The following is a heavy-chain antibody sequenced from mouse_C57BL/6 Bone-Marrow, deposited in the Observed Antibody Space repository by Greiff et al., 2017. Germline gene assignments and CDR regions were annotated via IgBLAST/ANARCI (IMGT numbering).Heavy chain of an antibody. CDR3: ARGGITTGRGYYFDY. J-gene: IGHJ2*01. Sequence: EVQLVESGPGMVKPSQSLSLTCTVTGYSITSGYDWHWIRHFPGNKLEWMGYISYSGSTNYNPSLKSRISITHDTSKNHFFLKLNSVTTEDTATYYCARGGITTGRGYYFDYWGQGTTLTVSS. CDR1: GYSITSGYD. V-gene: IGHV3-1*01. D-gene: IGHD1-2*01. CDR2: ISYSGST.